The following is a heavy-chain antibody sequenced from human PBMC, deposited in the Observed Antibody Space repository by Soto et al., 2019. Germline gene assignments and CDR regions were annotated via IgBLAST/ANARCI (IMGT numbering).Heavy chain of an antibody. CDR2: IYYSGST. CDR1: GGSISSGGYY. CDR3: ARVGDDYGILTGYRNNQYYFDY. Sequence: QVQLQESGPGLVKPSQTLSLTCTVSGGSISSGGYYWSWIRQHPGKGLEWIGYIYYSGSTYYNQSLKSRVTISVDTSKNQFSLKLSSVTAADTAVYYCARVGDDYGILTGYRNNQYYFDYWGQGTLVPVSS. J-gene: IGHJ4*02. V-gene: IGHV4-31*03. D-gene: IGHD3-9*01.